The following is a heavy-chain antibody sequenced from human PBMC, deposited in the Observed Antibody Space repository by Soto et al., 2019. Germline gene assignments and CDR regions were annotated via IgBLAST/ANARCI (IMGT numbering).Heavy chain of an antibody. J-gene: IGHJ4*02. Sequence: SETLSLTCTVSGGSISSSSYYWGWIRQPPGKGLEWIGSIYYSGSTYYNPSLKSRVTISVDTSKNQFSLKLSSVTAADTAVYYCASLPLLSDDYDSSGSRPGYFDYWGQGTLVTSPQ. D-gene: IGHD3-22*01. CDR3: ASLPLLSDDYDSSGSRPGYFDY. CDR2: IYYSGST. CDR1: GGSISSSSYY. V-gene: IGHV4-39*01.